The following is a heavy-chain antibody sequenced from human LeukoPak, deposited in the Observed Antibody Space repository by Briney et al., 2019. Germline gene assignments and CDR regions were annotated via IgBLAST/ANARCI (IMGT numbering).Heavy chain of an antibody. Sequence: PGGSLRLSCAASGFSFSNFGMNWVRQAPGKGLEWVAFIRSDGSNKYYGDSVKGRFTISRDNSKNTLYLQMNSLRAEDTAVYYCAKGSSGGTYSDYWGQGTLVTVSS. CDR3: AKGSSGGTYSDY. CDR2: IRSDGSNK. D-gene: IGHD1-26*01. CDR1: GFSFSNFG. J-gene: IGHJ4*02. V-gene: IGHV3-30*02.